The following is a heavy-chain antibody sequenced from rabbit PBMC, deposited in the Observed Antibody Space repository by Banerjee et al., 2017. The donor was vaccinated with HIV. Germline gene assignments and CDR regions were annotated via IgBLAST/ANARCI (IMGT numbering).Heavy chain of an antibody. J-gene: IGHJ3*01. CDR2: IDTGDSGFT. D-gene: IGHD4-1*01. Sequence: QSLEESGGDLVKPGASLTLTCTASGVSFTSTYYMCWVRQAPGKGLEWIACIDTGDSGFTYFASWAKGRFTISKTSSTTVTLQMTSLTAADTATYFCARDLAGVIGWNFGWWGQGTLVTVS. V-gene: IGHV1S40*01. CDR3: ARDLAGVIGWNFGW. CDR1: GVSFTSTYY.